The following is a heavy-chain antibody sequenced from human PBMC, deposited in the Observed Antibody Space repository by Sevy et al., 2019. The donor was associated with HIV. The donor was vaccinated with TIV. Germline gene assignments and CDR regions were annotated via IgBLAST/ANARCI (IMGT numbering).Heavy chain of an antibody. CDR3: TSGYSNDAFDF. Sequence: GGSLRLSCADSGFTFSSYWMHWVRQAPGKGLVWVSRIKSDGSTGTYADSVTGRFTISRDNAKITLYLQMNSLRAEDTALYYCTSGYSNDAFDFWGQGTMVTVSS. V-gene: IGHV3-74*01. CDR2: IKSDGSTG. J-gene: IGHJ3*01. D-gene: IGHD5-18*01. CDR1: GFTFSSYW.